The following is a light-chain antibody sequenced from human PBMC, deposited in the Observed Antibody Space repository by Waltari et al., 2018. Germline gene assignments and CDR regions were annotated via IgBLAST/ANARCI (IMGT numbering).Light chain of an antibody. Sequence: DIQMTQSPVSLSASVGDTFTITCRASHNIGTFLSWYQQRPAKAPTVLIYAASTLQRGVPSRFSGSGSGTDFTLTIFSLQPEDFATYFCQQTYSALCCTFGQGTKLEIK. CDR2: AAS. J-gene: IGKJ2*02. V-gene: IGKV1-39*01. CDR1: HNIGTF. CDR3: QQTYSALCCT.